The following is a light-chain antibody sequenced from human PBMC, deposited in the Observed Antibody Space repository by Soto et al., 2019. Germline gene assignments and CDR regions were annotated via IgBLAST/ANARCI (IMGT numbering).Light chain of an antibody. V-gene: IGKV3-11*01. CDR3: QQRSNWPIT. J-gene: IGKJ5*01. Sequence: EIVLTQSPVTLSLSPVESATLSCMATRSVSSYLAWYQQKPGQAPRLLIYDASSRPTDIPARFSGSGSGTDFTLTISSLEPEDFALYYCQQRSNWPITFGQGTRLEIK. CDR2: DAS. CDR1: RSVSSY.